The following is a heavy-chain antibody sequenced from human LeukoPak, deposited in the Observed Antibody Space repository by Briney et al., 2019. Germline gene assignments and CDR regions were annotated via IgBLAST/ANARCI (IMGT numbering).Heavy chain of an antibody. CDR1: GYSFTTSW. D-gene: IGHD6-19*01. CDR2: ICPGDSDT. Sequence: GESLKISCKSSGYSFTTSWIGWVRQLPGKGLEWMGIICPGDSDTTYSPSFQGHVTISVDKSISTAYLQWSSLKASDTAMYYCARLRKYSSGWYYEYWGQGTLVTVSS. CDR3: ARLRKYSSGWYYEY. V-gene: IGHV5-51*01. J-gene: IGHJ4*02.